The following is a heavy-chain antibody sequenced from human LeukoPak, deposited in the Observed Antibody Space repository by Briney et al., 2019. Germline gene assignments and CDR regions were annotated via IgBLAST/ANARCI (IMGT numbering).Heavy chain of an antibody. V-gene: IGHV4-39*02. CDR2: INQSGST. Sequence: SETLSLTCTVSGGSISSSSYYWSWIRQPPGKGLEWIGEINQSGSTNYNPSLKSRVTISVDTSKNHFSLKRSSVTAADTAVYYCARGALKWELPPIRARKSYYFDYWGQGTLVTVSS. D-gene: IGHD1-26*01. CDR1: GGSISSSSYY. J-gene: IGHJ4*02. CDR3: ARGALKWELPPIRARKSYYFDY.